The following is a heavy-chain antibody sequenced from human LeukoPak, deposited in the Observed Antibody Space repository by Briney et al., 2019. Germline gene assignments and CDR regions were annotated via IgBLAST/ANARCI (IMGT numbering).Heavy chain of an antibody. CDR2: IYTSGST. CDR3: ARAVRGYTPN. Sequence: PSETLSLTCTVSGGSISSSSYYWGWIRQPAGKGLEWIGRIYTSGSTNYNPSLKSRVTISVDTSKNQFSLKLSSVTAADTAVYYCARAVRGYTPNWGQGTLVTVSS. D-gene: IGHD5-18*01. CDR1: GGSISSSSYY. V-gene: IGHV4-61*02. J-gene: IGHJ4*02.